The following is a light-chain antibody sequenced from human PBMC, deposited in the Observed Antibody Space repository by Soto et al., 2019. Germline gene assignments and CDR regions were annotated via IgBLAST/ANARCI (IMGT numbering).Light chain of an antibody. CDR1: QGISSY. V-gene: IGKV1-9*01. Sequence: DIQLTQSPSFLSASVGDRVTITCRASQGISSYLAWYQQKPGKAPKLLIYAASTLQSGVPSRFSGSGSGTEFTLTISSLQPKDFATYYCQQLNSYPFTFGGGTKVEIK. CDR2: AAS. CDR3: QQLNSYPFT. J-gene: IGKJ4*01.